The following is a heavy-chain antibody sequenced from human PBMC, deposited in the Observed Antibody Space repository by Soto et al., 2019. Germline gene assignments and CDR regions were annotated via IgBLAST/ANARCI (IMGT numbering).Heavy chain of an antibody. Sequence: QVQLVESGGGVVQPGRSLRLSCAASGFTFSSYGMHWVRQAPGKGLEWVAVIWYDGSNKYYADSVKGRFTISRDNSKNTLYLQMNSLRAEDTAVYYCARETYYYDSSGYYGLGYFDYWGQGTLVTVSS. CDR2: IWYDGSNK. CDR3: ARETYYYDSSGYYGLGYFDY. D-gene: IGHD3-22*01. V-gene: IGHV3-33*01. CDR1: GFTFSSYG. J-gene: IGHJ4*02.